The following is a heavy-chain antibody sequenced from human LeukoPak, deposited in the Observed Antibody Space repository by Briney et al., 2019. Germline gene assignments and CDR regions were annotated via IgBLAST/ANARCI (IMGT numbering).Heavy chain of an antibody. CDR2: ISSSSSYI. J-gene: IGHJ6*02. Sequence: GGSLRLSCAASGFTFSSYSMNWVRQAPGKGLEWVSSISSSSSYIYYADSVKGRFTISRDNSKNTLYLQMNSLRAEDTAVYYCAKDWKDCSSTSCYLAYGMDVWGQGTTVTVSS. CDR1: GFTFSSYS. V-gene: IGHV3-21*01. D-gene: IGHD2-2*01. CDR3: AKDWKDCSSTSCYLAYGMDV.